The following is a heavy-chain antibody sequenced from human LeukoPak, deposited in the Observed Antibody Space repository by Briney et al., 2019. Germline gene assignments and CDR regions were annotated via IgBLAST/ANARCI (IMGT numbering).Heavy chain of an antibody. D-gene: IGHD3-22*01. V-gene: IGHV1-46*01. CDR3: ARPAPTIDSSGYYWNLFDP. CDR1: GYTFTSYY. J-gene: IGHJ5*02. CDR2: INTSGGSK. Sequence: VSVKASCKASGYTFTSYYMHSGGQTHGQGLEWMGRINTSGGSKRYTQKFQGRVTMTRDTTTSTVYMELSNQRSEATAVYYWARPAPTIDSSGYYWNLFDPWGQGTLVTVSS.